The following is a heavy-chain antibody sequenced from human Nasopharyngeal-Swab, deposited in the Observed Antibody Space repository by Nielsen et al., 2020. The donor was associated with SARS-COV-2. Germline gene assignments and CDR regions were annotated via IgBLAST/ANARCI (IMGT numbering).Heavy chain of an antibody. CDR1: GDSISSSSYH. V-gene: IGHV4-39*07. J-gene: IGHJ5*02. CDR2: IHYSGST. Sequence: SETLSLTCTVSGDSISSSSYHWGWIRQPPGKGLEWIGSIHYSGSTYYNPSLKSRVTISVDTSKNQFSLKLSSVTAADTAVYYCARDSTRGVRGVGFDPWGQGTLVTVSS. CDR3: ARDSTRGVRGVGFDP. D-gene: IGHD3-10*01.